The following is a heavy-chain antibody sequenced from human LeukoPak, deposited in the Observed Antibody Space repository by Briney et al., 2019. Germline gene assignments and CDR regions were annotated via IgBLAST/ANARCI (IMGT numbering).Heavy chain of an antibody. Sequence: GGSLRLSCAASGFTFSSYWMSWVRQAPGKGLEWVANIKQDGSEKYYVDSVKGRFTISRDNAKNTLYLQMSSLRGEDTAVYYCARAAYMSSPDYWGQGTLVTVSS. CDR2: IKQDGSEK. CDR1: GFTFSSYW. D-gene: IGHD6-6*01. CDR3: ARAAYMSSPDY. V-gene: IGHV3-7*02. J-gene: IGHJ4*02.